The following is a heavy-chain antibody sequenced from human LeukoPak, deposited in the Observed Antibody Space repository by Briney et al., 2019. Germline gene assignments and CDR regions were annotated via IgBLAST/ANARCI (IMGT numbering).Heavy chain of an antibody. CDR3: ARFLMGATTIWFDP. V-gene: IGHV4-39*01. D-gene: IGHD1-26*01. J-gene: IGHJ5*02. CDR1: GGSISSGNYH. CDR2: MFYSGST. Sequence: SETLSLTCTVSGGSISSGNYHWAWMRQPPGKGPEWIGSMFYSGSTYYNPPLKSRVTISVDTSKNQFSLKVTSVTAADTAVYYCARFLMGATTIWFDPWGQGTLVTVSS.